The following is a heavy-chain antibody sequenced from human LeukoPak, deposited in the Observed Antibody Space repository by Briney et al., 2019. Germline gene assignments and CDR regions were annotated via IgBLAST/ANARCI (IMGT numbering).Heavy chain of an antibody. CDR3: ARMRYTPGWFDP. D-gene: IGHD1-14*01. CDR1: GGSFSGYY. CDR2: INHSGST. J-gene: IGHJ5*02. V-gene: IGHV4-34*01. Sequence: PSETLSLTCAVYGGSFSGYYWSWIRQPPGKGLEWIGEINHSGSTNHNPPLKSRVTISVDTSKNQFSLKLSSVTAADTAVYYCARMRYTPGWFDPWGQGTLVTVSS.